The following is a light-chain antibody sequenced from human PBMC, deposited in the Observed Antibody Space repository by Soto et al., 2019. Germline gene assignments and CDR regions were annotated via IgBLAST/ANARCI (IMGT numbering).Light chain of an antibody. V-gene: IGKV1-39*01. Sequence: DIQMTQSPSSLSASVGDRVTITCRASQSINNFLSWYQQKPGKAPNLLIYGSSTLYTDVPSRFSGSGSGTEFTLTISSLQSEDFATYYCQQSHSSPRTFGQGTRLEIK. CDR3: QQSHSSPRT. CDR1: QSINNF. J-gene: IGKJ2*01. CDR2: GSS.